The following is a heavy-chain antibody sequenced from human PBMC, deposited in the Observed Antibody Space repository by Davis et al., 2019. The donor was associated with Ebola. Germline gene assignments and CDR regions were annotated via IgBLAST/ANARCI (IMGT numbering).Heavy chain of an antibody. CDR3: AKRATVKVAGANYYNAMDV. J-gene: IGHJ6*04. Sequence: PGGSLRLSCAASGFTFSSYWMHWVRQAPGKGLVWVSRISGDGKKTNYADFVKGRVTISRDNAKNTVYLQMNSLRAEDTAVFYCAKRATVKVAGANYYNAMDVWGKGTTVTVSS. CDR1: GFTFSSYW. D-gene: IGHD6-19*01. CDR2: ISGDGKKT. V-gene: IGHV3-74*01.